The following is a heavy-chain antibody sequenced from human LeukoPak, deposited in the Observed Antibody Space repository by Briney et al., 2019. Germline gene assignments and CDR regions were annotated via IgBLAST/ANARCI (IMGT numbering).Heavy chain of an antibody. D-gene: IGHD2/OR15-2a*01. CDR2: MSPNSGDT. CDR3: ARDNSWFDP. CDR1: GYTFTIYD. V-gene: IGHV1-8*01. Sequence: ASVNVSCKASGYTFTIYDINWVRHATGQGLEWMGWMSPNSGDTGYAQKFQGRVTMTRDTSISTAYMELSSLRSEDTAVYYCARDNSWFDPWGQGTLVTVSS. J-gene: IGHJ5*02.